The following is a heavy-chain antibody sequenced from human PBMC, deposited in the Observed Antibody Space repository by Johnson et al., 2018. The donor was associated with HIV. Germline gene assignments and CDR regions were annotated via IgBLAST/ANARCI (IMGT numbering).Heavy chain of an antibody. Sequence: MLLVESGGGLVQPGRSLRLSCAASGFSFDDYAMHWVRQAPGKGLEWVSVISSGGATYYADPVKDRFTISRDNSKNPLSLQMNRLRAEDPALYYCARVRAEGWERGAFDIWGQGTMVTVSS. D-gene: IGHD1-26*01. CDR2: ISSGGAT. V-gene: IGHV3-66*01. CDR3: ARVRAEGWERGAFDI. J-gene: IGHJ3*02. CDR1: GFSFDDYA.